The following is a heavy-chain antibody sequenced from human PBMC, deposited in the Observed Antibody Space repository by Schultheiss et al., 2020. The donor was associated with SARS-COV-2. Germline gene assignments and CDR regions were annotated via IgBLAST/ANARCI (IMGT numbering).Heavy chain of an antibody. CDR3: TTDGDYGDYYGGMDV. Sequence: GESLKISCAASGFTFSSYWMHWVRQAPGKGLEWVGRIRSKTDGGTTYYAAPVKGRFTISRDDSKNTLYLQMNSLKTEDTGVYYCTTDGDYGDYYGGMDVWGQGTTVTVSS. CDR1: GFTFSSYW. J-gene: IGHJ6*02. D-gene: IGHD4-17*01. V-gene: IGHV3-15*01. CDR2: IRSKTDGGTT.